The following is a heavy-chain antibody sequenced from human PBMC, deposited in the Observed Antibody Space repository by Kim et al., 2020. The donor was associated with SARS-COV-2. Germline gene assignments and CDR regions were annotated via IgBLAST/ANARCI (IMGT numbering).Heavy chain of an antibody. V-gene: IGHV1-8*01. CDR2: MNPNSGNT. CDR3: ARGPQYYDFWSGNNWFDP. Sequence: ASVKVSCKASGYTFTSYDINWVRQATGQGLEWMGWMNPNSGNTGYAQKFQGRVTMTRNTSISTAYMELSSLRSEDTAVYYCARGPQYYDFWSGNNWFDPWGQGTLVTVSS. J-gene: IGHJ5*02. CDR1: GYTFTSYD. D-gene: IGHD3-3*01.